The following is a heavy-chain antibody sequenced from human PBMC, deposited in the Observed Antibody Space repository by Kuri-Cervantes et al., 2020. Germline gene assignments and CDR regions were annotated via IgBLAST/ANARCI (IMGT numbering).Heavy chain of an antibody. Sequence: ASVKVSCKASGYTFTSYDINWVRQATGQGLEWMGWIDPNSGGTNYAQKFQGRVTMTRDTSISTAYMELSRLRSDDTAVYYCARAGMGVGSYYDFWSGLEYDYGMDVWGQGTTVTVSS. CDR3: ARAGMGVGSYYDFWSGLEYDYGMDV. CDR2: IDPNSGGT. CDR1: GYTFTSYD. D-gene: IGHD3-3*01. V-gene: IGHV1-2*02. J-gene: IGHJ6*02.